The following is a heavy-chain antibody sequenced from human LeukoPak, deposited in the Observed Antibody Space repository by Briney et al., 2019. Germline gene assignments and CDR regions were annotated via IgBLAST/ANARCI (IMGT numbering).Heavy chain of an antibody. Sequence: GGSLRLSRAASGFTFSTYWMHWVRQAPGKGLVWVSRINSDGSSTSYADSVKGRFTISRDNAKNTLYLQMNSLRAEDTAVYYCARYYTMTENHGMDVWGQGTTVTVSS. J-gene: IGHJ6*02. CDR2: INSDGSST. CDR3: ARYYTMTENHGMDV. D-gene: IGHD3-22*01. CDR1: GFTFSTYW. V-gene: IGHV3-74*01.